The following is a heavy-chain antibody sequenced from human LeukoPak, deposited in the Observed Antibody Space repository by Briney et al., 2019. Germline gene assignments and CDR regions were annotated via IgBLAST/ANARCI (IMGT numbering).Heavy chain of an antibody. D-gene: IGHD5-18*01. Sequence: GGSLRLSCAASGFXFSSYWMTWVRQAPGKGLEWMANIKQDGREIYYVGSVKGRFTISRDNAKNSLFLQMSSLRVEDTAVYYCARRGYTYGYLEDWGQGTLVTVSS. J-gene: IGHJ4*02. CDR3: ARRGYTYGYLED. V-gene: IGHV3-7*05. CDR2: IKQDGREI. CDR1: GFXFSSYW.